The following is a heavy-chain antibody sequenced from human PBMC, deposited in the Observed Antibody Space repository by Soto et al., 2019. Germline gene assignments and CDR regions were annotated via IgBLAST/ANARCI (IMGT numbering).Heavy chain of an antibody. CDR1: GYTLTSYA. Sequence: QVQLVQSGAEVKKPGASVKVSCKTSGYTLTSYAMHWVRQAPGQRLEWMGWINAGDGDTNYAQKLQGRVTMTTDTSTSTAYMELRSLRSDDTAVYYCASQSAGWGAFDIWGQGTMVTVSS. CDR2: INAGDGDT. V-gene: IGHV1-3*01. CDR3: ASQSAGWGAFDI. D-gene: IGHD1-26*01. J-gene: IGHJ3*02.